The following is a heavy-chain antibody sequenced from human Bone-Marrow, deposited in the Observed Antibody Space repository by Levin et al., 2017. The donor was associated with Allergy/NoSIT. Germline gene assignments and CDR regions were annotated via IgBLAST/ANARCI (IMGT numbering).Heavy chain of an antibody. CDR1: GFTFGNYA. D-gene: IGHD3-10*01. V-gene: IGHV3-23*01. J-gene: IGHJ4*02. Sequence: GGSLRLSCAASGFTFGNYAMTWVRQAPGKGLEWVSVISGGGGRTYYADSVKGRFTISRDNSKKTLYLQMNSLRAEDTAVYYCAKATADYGSGSYGDYWGQGTLVTVPS. CDR2: ISGGGGRT. CDR3: AKATADYGSGSYGDY.